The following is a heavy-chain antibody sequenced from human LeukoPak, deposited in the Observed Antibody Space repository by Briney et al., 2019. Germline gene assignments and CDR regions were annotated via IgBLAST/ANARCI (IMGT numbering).Heavy chain of an antibody. J-gene: IGHJ4*02. CDR3: ARGGYYYDSSGSEPFDY. CDR1: GFTFSDYG. Sequence: PGGSLRLSCAASGFTFSDYGVHWVRQAPGKGLEWVAVISYNSRNTKYADSVKGRFTISRDNSKNTLYLQMNSLRAEDTAVYYCARGGYYYDSSGSEPFDYWGQGTLVTVSS. V-gene: IGHV3-30*03. CDR2: ISYNSRNT. D-gene: IGHD3-22*01.